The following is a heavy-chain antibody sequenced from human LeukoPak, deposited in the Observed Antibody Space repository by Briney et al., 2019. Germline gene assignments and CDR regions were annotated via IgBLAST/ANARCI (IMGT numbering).Heavy chain of an antibody. V-gene: IGHV1-69*13. Sequence: SVKVSCKASGGTFSSYAISWVRQAPGQGLEWMGGIIPIFGTANYAQKSQGRVTITADESTSTAYMELSSLRSEDTAVYYCASSPSGVPAAIYWFDPWGQGTLVTVSS. CDR3: ASSPSGVPAAIYWFDP. J-gene: IGHJ5*02. CDR2: IIPIFGTA. CDR1: GGTFSSYA. D-gene: IGHD2-2*01.